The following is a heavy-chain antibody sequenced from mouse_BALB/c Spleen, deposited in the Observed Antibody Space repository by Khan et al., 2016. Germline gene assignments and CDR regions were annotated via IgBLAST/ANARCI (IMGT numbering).Heavy chain of an antibody. V-gene: IGHV9-3*02. CDR3: ARITTVVATDFDY. J-gene: IGHJ2*01. Sequence: QIQLVQSGPELKKPGETVKISCKASAYTFTNYGMNWVKQAPGKGLKWMGWINTNTGEPTYAEEFKGRFAFSLETSASTAYLQINNLKNEDTATYFCARITTVVATDFDYWGQGTTLTVSS. CDR2: INTNTGEP. D-gene: IGHD1-1*01. CDR1: AYTFTNYG.